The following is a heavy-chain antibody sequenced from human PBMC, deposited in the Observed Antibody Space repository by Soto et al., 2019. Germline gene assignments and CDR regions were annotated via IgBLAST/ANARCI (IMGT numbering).Heavy chain of an antibody. Sequence: SVKVSCKASGGTFSSYAISWVRHAPGQGLEWMGGIIPIFGTANYAQKLQGRVTITADKSTSTAYMELSSLRSEDTAVYYCARDGVATIEPQYYYGMDVWGQGTTVTVSS. V-gene: IGHV1-69*06. D-gene: IGHD5-12*01. J-gene: IGHJ6*02. CDR2: IIPIFGTA. CDR3: ARDGVATIEPQYYYGMDV. CDR1: GGTFSSYA.